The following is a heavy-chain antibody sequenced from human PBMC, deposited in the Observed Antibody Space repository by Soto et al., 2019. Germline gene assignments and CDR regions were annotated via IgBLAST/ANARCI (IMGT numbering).Heavy chain of an antibody. J-gene: IGHJ6*02. Sequence: SVKVSCKASGGTFSSYAISWVRQAPGQGLEWMGGIIPIFGTANYAQKFQGRVTITADKSTSTAYMELSSLRSEDTAVYYCASIRGYSYGGPRLRLDGIGVWGQGTTVTGSS. CDR1: GGTFSSYA. V-gene: IGHV1-69*06. CDR2: IIPIFGTA. D-gene: IGHD5-18*01. CDR3: ASIRGYSYGGPRLRLDGIGV.